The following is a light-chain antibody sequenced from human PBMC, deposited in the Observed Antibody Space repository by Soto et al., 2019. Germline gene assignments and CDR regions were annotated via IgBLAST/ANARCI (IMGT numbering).Light chain of an antibody. V-gene: IGKV3-15*01. Sequence: IVMTQSPATLSVSPGERVTLSCRASQGIAGNLAWYQQRPGQAPRLLIYGASTRATGIPATFSGSESGTEFTLTFSSLQSEDFAVYYCQQYNNWPLTFGGGTKVEIK. J-gene: IGKJ4*01. CDR3: QQYNNWPLT. CDR2: GAS. CDR1: QGIAGN.